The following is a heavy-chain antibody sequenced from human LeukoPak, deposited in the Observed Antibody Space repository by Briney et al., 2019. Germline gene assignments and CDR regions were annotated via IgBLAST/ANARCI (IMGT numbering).Heavy chain of an antibody. D-gene: IGHD3-22*01. CDR3: ARAYYDSSGYYFLFDC. Sequence: SETLSLTCAVFGGSFSGYYWSWIRQPAGKGLEWIGRIYTSGSTNYNPSLKSRVTMSVDTSKNQFSLKLSSVTAADTAVYYCARAYYDSSGYYFLFDCWGQGTMVTVSS. CDR1: GGSFSGYY. V-gene: IGHV4-4*07. CDR2: IYTSGST. J-gene: IGHJ3*01.